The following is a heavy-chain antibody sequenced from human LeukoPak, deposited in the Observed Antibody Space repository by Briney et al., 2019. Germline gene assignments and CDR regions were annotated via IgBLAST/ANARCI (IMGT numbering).Heavy chain of an antibody. CDR1: GXSFTNYG. CDR2: ISYDGSNK. V-gene: IGHV3-30*18. CDR3: AKDWGFQFASGSYCEY. D-gene: IGHD3-10*01. J-gene: IGHJ4*02. Sequence: GGSLRLSCAASGXSFTNYGMHWVRQAPGKGLQWVADISYDGSNKYYADSVTGRFSISRDNSKNTLYLQMNSLRAEDTAVYYCAKDWGFQFASGSYCEYWGRGTLVTVSS.